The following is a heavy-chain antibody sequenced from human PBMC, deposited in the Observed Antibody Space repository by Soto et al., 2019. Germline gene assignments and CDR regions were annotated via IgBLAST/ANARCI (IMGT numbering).Heavy chain of an antibody. CDR3: ARDKIYDSSGYDAFDI. Sequence: ASVKVSCKASGYTFTSYYMHWVRQAPGQGLEWMGIINPSGGSTSYAQKFQGRVTMTRDTSTSTVYMELSSLRSEDPAVYYCARDKIYDSSGYDAFDIWGQGTMVTVSS. V-gene: IGHV1-46*01. J-gene: IGHJ3*02. CDR1: GYTFTSYY. D-gene: IGHD3-22*01. CDR2: INPSGGST.